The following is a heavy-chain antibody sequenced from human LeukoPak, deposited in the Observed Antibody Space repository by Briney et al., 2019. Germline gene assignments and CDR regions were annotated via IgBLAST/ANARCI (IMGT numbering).Heavy chain of an antibody. CDR1: GYTFTSYG. CDR3: ARGDVVVSAAVRFDP. V-gene: IGHV1-18*01. J-gene: IGHJ5*02. D-gene: IGHD2-2*01. Sequence: ASVKVSCKASGYTFTSYGITGVRQAPGQGLEWMGWISAHSGKTNYAQKFQGRVTMTTDTPTSTAYMELRSLRSDDTAVYYCARGDVVVSAAVRFDPWGQGTLVTVSS. CDR2: ISAHSGKT.